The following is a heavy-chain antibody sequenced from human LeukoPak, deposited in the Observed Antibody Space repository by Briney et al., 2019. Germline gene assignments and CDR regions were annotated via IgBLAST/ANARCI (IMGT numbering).Heavy chain of an antibody. J-gene: IGHJ5*02. CDR2: INPNSGGT. CDR1: GYTFTGYY. D-gene: IGHD3-9*01. CDR3: ARSLGITISHGWFDP. V-gene: IGHV1-2*02. Sequence: ASVKVSCKASGYTFTGYYMHWVRQAPGQGLEWMGWINPNSGGTNCAQKFQGRVTMIRDTSISTAYMELSRLKSDDTAVYYCARSLGITISHGWFDPWGQGTLVTVSS.